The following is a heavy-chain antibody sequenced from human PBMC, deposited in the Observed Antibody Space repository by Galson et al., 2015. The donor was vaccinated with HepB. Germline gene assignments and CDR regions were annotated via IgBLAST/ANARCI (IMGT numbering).Heavy chain of an antibody. V-gene: IGHV3-74*01. J-gene: IGHJ4*02. CDR1: GPSFSTTW. Sequence: SLRLSCAASGPSFSTTWIHWVRQAPGKGLVWGSRIHSDGSTTNYADSVKGRFTISRDNAQNTLFLQMNSLTAEDTSVYYCATAGNYRFDYWDQGTLVTVSS. D-gene: IGHD1-7*01. CDR2: IHSDGSTT. CDR3: ATAGNYRFDY.